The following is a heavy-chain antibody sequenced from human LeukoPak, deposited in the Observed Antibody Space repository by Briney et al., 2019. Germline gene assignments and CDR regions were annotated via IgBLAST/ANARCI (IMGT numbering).Heavy chain of an antibody. CDR3: AKDRLYVWGNLFDY. CDR2: ISISSNYK. Sequence: GGSLRLSCAASGFTFSSYMMNWVRQAPGKGLEWVSSISISSNYKYYPDSLKGRFTISRDNAKNSLYLQMNSLRAEDTAVYYCAKDRLYVWGNLFDYWGQGTLVTVSS. CDR1: GFTFSSYM. J-gene: IGHJ4*02. D-gene: IGHD3-16*01. V-gene: IGHV3-21*04.